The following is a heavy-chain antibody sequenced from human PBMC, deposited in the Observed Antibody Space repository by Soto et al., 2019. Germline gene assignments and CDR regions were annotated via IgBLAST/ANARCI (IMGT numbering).Heavy chain of an antibody. J-gene: IGHJ6*03. V-gene: IGHV3-23*01. D-gene: IGHD6-25*01. CDR1: GFTFSNYA. Sequence: GGSLRLSCAASGFTFSNYAMNWVRQAPGKGLEWVSAISGSGNSTYYADSVKGRFTISRDNSKNTMYLQMNSLRAEDTAVYYCAAFPPTKPQTSGHWPPFYYMDVWGKGTTVTVSS. CDR3: AAFPPTKPQTSGHWPPFYYMDV. CDR2: ISGSGNST.